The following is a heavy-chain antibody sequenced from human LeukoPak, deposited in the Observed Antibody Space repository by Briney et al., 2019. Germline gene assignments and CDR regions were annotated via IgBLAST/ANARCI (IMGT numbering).Heavy chain of an antibody. V-gene: IGHV4-39*01. CDR1: VGSISSYY. CDR3: ARHMSSDWQLIWFDP. J-gene: IGHJ5*02. Sequence: SETLSLTCTVSVGSISSYYWGWIRQPPGKGLEWIGSIYYSGTTYYNPSLKTRVTLSVDTSKNQFSLSLNSVTAADTAVYYCARHMSSDWQLIWFDPRGQGTLVTVSS. CDR2: IYYSGTT. D-gene: IGHD3-9*01.